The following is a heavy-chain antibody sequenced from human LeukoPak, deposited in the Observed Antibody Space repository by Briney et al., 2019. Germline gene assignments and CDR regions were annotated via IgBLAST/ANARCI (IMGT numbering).Heavy chain of an antibody. CDR3: ARERWLHSGLFDY. J-gene: IGHJ4*02. CDR1: GYTFTSYG. V-gene: IGHV1-18*01. Sequence: AAVKVSCKASGYTFTSYGIRGLGQAPGQGGDGMGWMSAYKGKKNYAQKPQGRGTMTTDTSTSTAYMELRSLRSDDTAVYYCARERWLHSGLFDYWGQGTLVTVSS. D-gene: IGHD5-24*01. CDR2: MSAYKGKK.